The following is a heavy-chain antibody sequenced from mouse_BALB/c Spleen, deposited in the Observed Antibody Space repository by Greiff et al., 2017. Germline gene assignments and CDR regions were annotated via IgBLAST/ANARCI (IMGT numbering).Heavy chain of an antibody. V-gene: IGHV1-87*01. CDR1: GYTFTSYW. J-gene: IGHJ4*01. D-gene: IGHD4-1*01. CDR3: ASLLGNMDY. CDR2: IYPGDGDT. Sequence: VQLQQSGAELARPGASVKLSCKASGYTFTSYWMQWVKQRPGQGLEWIGAIYPGDGDTRYTQKFKGKATLTADKSSSTAYMQLSSLASEDSAVYYCASLLGNMDYWGQGTSVTVSS.